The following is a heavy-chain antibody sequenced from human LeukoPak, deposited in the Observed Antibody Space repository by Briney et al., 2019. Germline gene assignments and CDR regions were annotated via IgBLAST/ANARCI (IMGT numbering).Heavy chain of an antibody. J-gene: IGHJ4*02. V-gene: IGHV1-2*02. CDR1: GYTFTGYY. D-gene: IGHD3-22*01. Sequence: GASVKVSCKASGYTFTGYYMHWVRQAPGQGLEWMGWINPNSGGTNYAQKFQGRVTMTRDTSISTAYMELSRLRSDDTAVYYCARESGYYDSSGYYKSFDYWGQGTLVTVSS. CDR2: INPNSGGT. CDR3: ARESGYYDSSGYYKSFDY.